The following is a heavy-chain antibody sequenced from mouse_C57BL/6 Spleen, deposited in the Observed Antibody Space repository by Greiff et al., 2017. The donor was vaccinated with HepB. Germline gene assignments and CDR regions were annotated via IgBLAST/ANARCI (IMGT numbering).Heavy chain of an antibody. CDR1: GYTFTDYE. V-gene: IGHV1-15*01. J-gene: IGHJ2*01. CDR3: TKAGYHPFDY. CDR2: IDPETGGT. Sequence: QVQLKQSGAELVRPGASVTLSCKASGYTFTDYEMHWVKQTPVHGLEWIGAIDPETGGTAYNQKFKGKAILTADKSSSTAYMELRSLTSEDSAVYYCTKAGYHPFDYWGQGTTLTVSS.